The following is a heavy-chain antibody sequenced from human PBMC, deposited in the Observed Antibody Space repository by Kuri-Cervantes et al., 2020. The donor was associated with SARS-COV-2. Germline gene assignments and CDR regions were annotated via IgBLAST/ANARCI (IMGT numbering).Heavy chain of an antibody. CDR3: AKSMSIAAPASDY. CDR2: ISNSGGST. Sequence: GESLKISCAASGFTVSSNYMSWVRQAPGKGLEWVSTISNSGGSTYYADSVKGRFTISRDNSKNTLYLQMNSLRADDTAVYYCAKSMSIAAPASDYWGQGTLVTVSS. V-gene: IGHV3-23*01. J-gene: IGHJ4*02. D-gene: IGHD6-13*01. CDR1: GFTVSSNY.